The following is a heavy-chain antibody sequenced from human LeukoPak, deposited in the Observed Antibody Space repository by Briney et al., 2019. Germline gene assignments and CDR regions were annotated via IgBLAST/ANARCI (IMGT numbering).Heavy chain of an antibody. CDR1: GGSISSGSYY. CDR3: ARQGYSYGYRFDY. CDR2: IYTSGST. J-gene: IGHJ4*02. Sequence: SETLSLTCTVSGGSISSGSYYWSWIRQPAGKGLEWIGRIYTSGSTNYNPSLKSRVTISVDTSKNQFSLKLTSVTAADTAVYYCARQGYSYGYRFDYWGQGILVTVSS. V-gene: IGHV4-61*02. D-gene: IGHD5-18*01.